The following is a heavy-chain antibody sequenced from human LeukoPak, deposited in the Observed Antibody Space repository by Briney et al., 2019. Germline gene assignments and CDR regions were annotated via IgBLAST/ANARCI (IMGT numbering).Heavy chain of an antibody. CDR3: AKGSSAALYYFDY. J-gene: IGHJ4*02. V-gene: IGHV3-23*01. CDR1: GFTFSSYA. D-gene: IGHD2-2*01. CDR2: ISGSGGST. Sequence: GGSLRLSCAASGFTFSSYAMSWVRQAPGKGLEWVSAISGSGGSTYYADSVKGRFTISRDNSENTLYLQMNSLRAEDTAVYYCAKGSSAALYYFDYWGQGTLVTVSS.